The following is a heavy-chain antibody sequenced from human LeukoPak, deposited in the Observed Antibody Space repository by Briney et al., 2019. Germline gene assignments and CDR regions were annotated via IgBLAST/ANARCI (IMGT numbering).Heavy chain of an antibody. CDR1: GFTFSSFS. V-gene: IGHV3-74*01. CDR3: ARVNGAYYSPEVFDS. Sequence: GGSLKLSCAASGFTFSSFSFNWLRQAPERGLVWVSRINTDGSSTNYADSVKGRFTISRDNAKNTLYLQMNSLRAEATAVYYCARVNGAYYSPEVFDSWGQGTLVTVSS. J-gene: IGHJ4*02. CDR2: INTDGSST. D-gene: IGHD2-8*01.